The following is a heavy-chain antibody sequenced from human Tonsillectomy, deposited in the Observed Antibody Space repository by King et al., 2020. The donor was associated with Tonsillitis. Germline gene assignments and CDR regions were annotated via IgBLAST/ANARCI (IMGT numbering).Heavy chain of an antibody. CDR2: IYYSGST. CDR3: ARAGYDCSSTSCSPLYYYYGMDV. V-gene: IGHV4-30-4*07. Sequence: QLQESGPGLVKPSQTLSLTCAVSGGSISSGGYSWSWIRQPPGKGLEWIGYIYYSGSTYYNPSLKSRVTISVDTSKNQFSLKLSSVTAADTAVYYCARAGYDCSSTSCSPLYYYYGMDVWGQGTTVTVSS. D-gene: IGHD2-2*01. CDR1: GGSISSGGYS. J-gene: IGHJ6*02.